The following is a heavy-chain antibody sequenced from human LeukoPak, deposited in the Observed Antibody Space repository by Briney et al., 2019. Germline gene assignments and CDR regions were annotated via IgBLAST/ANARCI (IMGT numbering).Heavy chain of an antibody. V-gene: IGHV1-46*01. Sequence: GASVKVSCKASGYTFTSYYMHWVRQAPGQGLEWMGIINPSGGSTSYAQKFQGRVTMTRDTSTSTVYMELSSLRSEDTAVYYCVRIAAAGIVREFPYDYWGQGTLVTVSS. D-gene: IGHD6-13*01. CDR1: GYTFTSYY. J-gene: IGHJ4*02. CDR2: INPSGGST. CDR3: VRIAAAGIVREFPYDY.